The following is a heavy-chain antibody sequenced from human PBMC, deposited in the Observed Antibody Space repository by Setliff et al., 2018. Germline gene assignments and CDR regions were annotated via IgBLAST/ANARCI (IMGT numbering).Heavy chain of an antibody. J-gene: IGHJ4*02. CDR1: GYTLNNYA. CDR2: INTKTGNP. Sequence: ASVKVSCKASGYTLNNYAMNWVRQAPGQGFEWMGWINTKTGNPTYAQDFTGRLVFSLDTSVNTAFVQISSLKAKDTAVYYCARDGGNGVDYWGQGTLVTVSS. D-gene: IGHD3-16*01. V-gene: IGHV7-4-1*02. CDR3: ARDGGNGVDY.